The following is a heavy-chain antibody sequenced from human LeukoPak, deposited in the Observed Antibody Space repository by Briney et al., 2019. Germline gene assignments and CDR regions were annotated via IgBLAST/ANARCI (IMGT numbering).Heavy chain of an antibody. V-gene: IGHV3-23*01. CDR2: ISGSGGST. J-gene: IGHJ4*02. Sequence: GGSLRLSCAASGFTFSSYAMSWVRQAPGKWLEWVSAISGSGGSTYYADSVKGRFTISRDNSKNTLYLQMNSLRAEDTAVYYCAKGIYGYSYGLFDYWGQGTLVTVSS. D-gene: IGHD5-18*01. CDR3: AKGIYGYSYGLFDY. CDR1: GFTFSSYA.